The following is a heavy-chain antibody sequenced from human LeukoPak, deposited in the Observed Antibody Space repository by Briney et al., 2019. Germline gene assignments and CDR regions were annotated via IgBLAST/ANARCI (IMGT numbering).Heavy chain of an antibody. Sequence: GGSLRLSCRASGFTFSSYSMNWVRQAPGKGLEWVSSISSSSYIYYADSVKGRFTISRDNAKNSLYLQMNSLRAEDTAVYYCAREGRRSIVVVPAAIGHDAFDIWGQGTMVTVSS. CDR1: GFTFSSYS. V-gene: IGHV3-21*01. CDR3: AREGRRSIVVVPAAIGHDAFDI. D-gene: IGHD2-2*02. J-gene: IGHJ3*02. CDR2: ISSSSYI.